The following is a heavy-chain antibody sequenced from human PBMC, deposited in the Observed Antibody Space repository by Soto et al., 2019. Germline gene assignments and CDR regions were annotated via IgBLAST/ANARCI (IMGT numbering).Heavy chain of an antibody. V-gene: IGHV3-21*01. CDR1: GFTFSSYS. Sequence: EVQLVESGGGLVKPGGSLRLSCAASGFTFSSYSMNWVRQAPGKGLEWVSSISSSSSYIYYADSVKGRFTISRDNAKNSLYLQINSLRAEDTAVYYCARPYCSGGSCYGYYYYGMDVWGQGTTVTVSS. CDR2: ISSSSSYI. CDR3: ARPYCSGGSCYGYYYYGMDV. J-gene: IGHJ6*02. D-gene: IGHD2-15*01.